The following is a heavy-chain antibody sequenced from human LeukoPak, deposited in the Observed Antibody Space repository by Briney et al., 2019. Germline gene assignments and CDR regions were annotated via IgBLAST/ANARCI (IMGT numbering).Heavy chain of an antibody. D-gene: IGHD1-26*01. V-gene: IGHV1-69*05. J-gene: IGHJ5*02. Sequence: SVKVSFKASGGAFISYAISWVRQAPGQGLEWMGGIIPIFGTANYAQKFQGRVTITTDESTSTAYMELSSLRSEDTAVYYCARWEPPQGFDPWGQGTLVTASS. CDR1: GGAFISYA. CDR2: IIPIFGTA. CDR3: ARWEPPQGFDP.